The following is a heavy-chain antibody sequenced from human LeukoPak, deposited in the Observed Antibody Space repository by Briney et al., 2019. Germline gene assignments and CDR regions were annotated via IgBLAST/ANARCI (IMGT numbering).Heavy chain of an antibody. D-gene: IGHD3-10*01. CDR1: GGSFSGYY. CDR2: INHSGST. CDR3: ARGRQRITYYYYGMDV. J-gene: IGHJ6*02. Sequence: SETLSLTCAVYGGSFSGYYWSWIRQPPGKGLEWIGEINHSGSTNYNPSLKSRVTISVDTSKNQFSLKLGSVTAADTAVYYCARGRQRITYYYYGMDVWGQGTTVTVSS. V-gene: IGHV4-34*01.